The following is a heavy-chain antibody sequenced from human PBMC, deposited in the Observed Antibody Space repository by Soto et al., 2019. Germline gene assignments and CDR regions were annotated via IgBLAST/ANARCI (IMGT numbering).Heavy chain of an antibody. Sequence: PSETLSLTCTVSGSPISSYYWSWFRQPPGQGLEWVGYIYYTGTTTYNPSLKSRVTISVDTSKNQFSPKLSSVTAADTAVYYFARLPLYGGNPDYYYYYGMDVWGQGTTVTVSS. CDR1: GSPISSYY. CDR2: IYYTGTT. CDR3: ARLPLYGGNPDYYYYYGMDV. J-gene: IGHJ6*02. V-gene: IGHV4-59*08. D-gene: IGHD4-17*01.